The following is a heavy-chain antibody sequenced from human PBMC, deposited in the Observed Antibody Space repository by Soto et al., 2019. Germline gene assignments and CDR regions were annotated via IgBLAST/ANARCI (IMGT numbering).Heavy chain of an antibody. CDR3: AKDGGRSYSSSWYVGY. J-gene: IGHJ4*02. V-gene: IGHV3-30*18. CDR1: GFTFSSYG. D-gene: IGHD6-13*01. Sequence: QVQLVESGGGVVQPGRSLRLSCAASGFTFSSYGMHWVRQTPGKGLEWVAVISYDGSNKYYADSVKGRFTISRDNSKNTLYLQMNSLRAEDTAVYYCAKDGGRSYSSSWYVGYWGQGPLVTVSS. CDR2: ISYDGSNK.